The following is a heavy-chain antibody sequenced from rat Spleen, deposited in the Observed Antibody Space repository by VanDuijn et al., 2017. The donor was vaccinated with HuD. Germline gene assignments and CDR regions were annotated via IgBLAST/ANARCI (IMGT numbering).Heavy chain of an antibody. D-gene: IGHD1-3*01. CDR3: ARWGGSYLY. Sequence: EVQLQESGPGLVKPSQSLSLTCSVTGHSITSNYWGWIRKFPGNKMEWMGYIGYSGRTSYNPSLKSRISITRDTSKNQFFLQVNSVTTEDTATYYCARWGGSYLYWGQGVMVTVSS. CDR2: IGYSGRT. CDR1: GHSITSNY. J-gene: IGHJ2*01. V-gene: IGHV3-1*01.